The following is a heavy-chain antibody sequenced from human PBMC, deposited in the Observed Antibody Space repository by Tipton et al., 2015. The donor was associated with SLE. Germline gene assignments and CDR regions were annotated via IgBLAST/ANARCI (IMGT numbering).Heavy chain of an antibody. CDR1: GDTLTEIS. J-gene: IGHJ4*02. V-gene: IGHV1-24*01. Sequence: QLVQSGAEVKKPGASVRVSCQVSGDTLTEISMHWVRQAPGKGLEWMGTYDPAYGDTIAAQKFQGRVTITADESTSTAYMELSSLRSEDTAVYYCARAPQWLVHLCYFDYWGQGTLVTVS. CDR2: YDPAYGDT. D-gene: IGHD6-19*01. CDR3: ARAPQWLVHLCYFDY.